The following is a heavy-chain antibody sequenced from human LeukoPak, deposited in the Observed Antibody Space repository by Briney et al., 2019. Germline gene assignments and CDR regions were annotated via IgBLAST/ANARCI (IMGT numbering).Heavy chain of an antibody. V-gene: IGHV3-23*01. Sequence: PGGSLRLSCAASGLTFSSYAMSWVRQAPGKGLKWVSPISGSGGSTYYADSVKGRFTISRDNSKNTLYLQMNSLRAEDTAVYYCAKDHYYGSGKNGMDVWGQGTTVTVSS. CDR1: GLTFSSYA. CDR3: AKDHYYGSGKNGMDV. J-gene: IGHJ6*02. CDR2: ISGSGGST. D-gene: IGHD3-10*01.